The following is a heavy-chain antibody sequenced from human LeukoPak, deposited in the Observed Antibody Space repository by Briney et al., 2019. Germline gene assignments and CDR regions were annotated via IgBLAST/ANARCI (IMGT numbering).Heavy chain of an antibody. CDR3: ARDLVYSDIPRLDP. J-gene: IGHJ5*02. Sequence: GASVTVSCKASGYTFTSYGISWVRQAPGQGLEWMGWISAYNGNTNYAQKLQGRVTMTTDTSTSTAYMELRSLRSDDTAVYYCARDLVYSDIPRLDPWGQGTLVTVSS. CDR2: ISAYNGNT. CDR1: GYTFTSYG. V-gene: IGHV1-18*01. D-gene: IGHD2-15*01.